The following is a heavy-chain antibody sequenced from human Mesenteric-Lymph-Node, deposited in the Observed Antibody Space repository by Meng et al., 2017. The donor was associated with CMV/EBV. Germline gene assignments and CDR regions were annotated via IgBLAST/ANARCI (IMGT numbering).Heavy chain of an antibody. V-gene: IGHV3-15*01. J-gene: IGHJ4*02. CDR3: TTGVATIVY. D-gene: IGHD5-12*01. CDR1: GFIFEAYS. Sequence: SCATSGFIFEAYSMNWIRQAPGKGLEWVGRIKSKTDGGTTDYAAPVKGRFTISRDDSKNTLYLQMNSLKTEDTAVYYCTTGVATIVYWGQGTLVTVSS. CDR2: IKSKTDGGTT.